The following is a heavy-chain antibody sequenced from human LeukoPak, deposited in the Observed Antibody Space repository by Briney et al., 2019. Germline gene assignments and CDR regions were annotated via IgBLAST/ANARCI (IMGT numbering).Heavy chain of an antibody. D-gene: IGHD4-17*01. CDR1: GGAISSYY. J-gene: IGHJ4*02. CDR3: AKPTHNTGDYTD. CDR2: IYTSGST. Sequence: PSETLSLTCTVSGGAISSYYWSCIREPAGKGLECIGRIYTSGSTNYNPSLKSRVTMSVDTSKNHFSLKLSSVPAADTAVYYCAKPTHNTGDYTDWGQGTLVTVSS. V-gene: IGHV4-4*07.